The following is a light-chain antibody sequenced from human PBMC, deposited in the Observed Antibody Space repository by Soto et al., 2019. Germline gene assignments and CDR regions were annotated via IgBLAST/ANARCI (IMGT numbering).Light chain of an antibody. V-gene: IGLV1-44*01. CDR3: AAWDDSLNGHV. CDR2: TTN. J-gene: IGLJ1*01. Sequence: QSALTQPHSASGTPGQRVTFSFSGSSSNIGTSSVHWFQQLPGTAPKLLISTTNQRPSGVPERFSGSKSGTSASLAISGLQSEDEADYYCAAWDDSLNGHVFGTGTKV. CDR1: SSNIGTSS.